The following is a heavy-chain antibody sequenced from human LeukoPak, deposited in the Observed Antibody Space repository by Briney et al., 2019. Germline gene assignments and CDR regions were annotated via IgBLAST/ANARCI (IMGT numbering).Heavy chain of an antibody. CDR3: AREPSYGDYAHFDY. CDR2: ISGSGGST. Sequence: GGSLRLSCAASGFTFSSYAMSWVRQAPGKGLEWVSAISGSGGSTYYAGSVKGRFTISRDNSKNTLYLQMNSLRAEDTAVYYCAREPSYGDYAHFDYWGQGTLVTVSS. D-gene: IGHD4-17*01. V-gene: IGHV3-23*01. CDR1: GFTFSSYA. J-gene: IGHJ4*02.